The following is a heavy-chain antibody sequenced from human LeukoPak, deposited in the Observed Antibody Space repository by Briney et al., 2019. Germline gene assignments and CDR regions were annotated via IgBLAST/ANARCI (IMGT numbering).Heavy chain of an antibody. V-gene: IGHV3-30-3*01. J-gene: IGHJ4*02. CDR3: ARETSITGTTPFDY. D-gene: IGHD1-7*01. Sequence: PGGSPRLSCAASGFTFRSYAMHWVRQAPGKGLEWVAVISYDGSNKYYADSVKGRFTISRDNSKNTLYLQMNSLRAEDTAVYYCARETSITGTTPFDYWGQGTLVTVSS. CDR2: ISYDGSNK. CDR1: GFTFRSYA.